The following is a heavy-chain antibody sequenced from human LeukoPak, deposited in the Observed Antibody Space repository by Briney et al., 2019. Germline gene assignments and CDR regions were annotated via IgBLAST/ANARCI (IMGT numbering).Heavy chain of an antibody. J-gene: IGHJ4*02. V-gene: IGHV1-8*01. CDR3: ARGGSYGVSSNDY. CDR2: MNPNSGNT. Sequence: VKVSFKASGYTFTSYDINWVRQATGQGLEWMGWMNPNSGNTGYAQKFQGRVTMTRNTSISTAYLELSSLRSQDTAVYYCARGGSYGVSSNDYWGQGTLVTVSS. CDR1: GYTFTSYD. D-gene: IGHD5-18*01.